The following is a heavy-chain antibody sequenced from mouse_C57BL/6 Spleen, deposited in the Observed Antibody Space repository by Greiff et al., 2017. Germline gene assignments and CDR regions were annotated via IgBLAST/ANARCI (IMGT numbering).Heavy chain of an antibody. J-gene: IGHJ1*03. Sequence: QVQLQQPGAELVRPGSSVKLSCKASGYTFTSYWMDWVKQRPGQGLEWIGNIYPSDSETHYNQKFKDKATLTVDKSSSTAYMQLSSLTSEDSAVYYGARGDYSNSYWYFEGWGTGTTVTVSS. CDR1: GYTFTSYW. V-gene: IGHV1-61*01. D-gene: IGHD2-5*01. CDR3: ARGDYSNSYWYFEG. CDR2: IYPSDSET.